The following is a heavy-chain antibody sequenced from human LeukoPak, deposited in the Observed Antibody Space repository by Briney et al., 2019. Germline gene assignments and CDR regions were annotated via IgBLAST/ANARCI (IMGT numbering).Heavy chain of an antibody. D-gene: IGHD2-15*01. J-gene: IGHJ4*01. Sequence: PSGTLSHTFMFSRGSIISSSYYWGGTRQPPGKGREWFGSIYYSGSTYYRTSRKSRVTKSVNTPKKQFFFKLSSVTAADTAVFYCAGVGTPVKFVDDCGEGSLGTVSS. CDR3: AGVGTPVKFVDD. CDR2: IYYSGST. CDR1: RGSIISSSYY. V-gene: IGHV4-39*07.